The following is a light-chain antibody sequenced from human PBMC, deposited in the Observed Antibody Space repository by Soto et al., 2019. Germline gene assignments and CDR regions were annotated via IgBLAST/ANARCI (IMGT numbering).Light chain of an antibody. CDR3: QSYDTSLSALYV. J-gene: IGLJ1*01. Sequence: QSVLTQPPSVSGAPGQRVTISCTGSTSNIGAGFEVHWYQHVPGKAPKLLIYANTNRPSGVPDRFSGSKSGNTASLAIPWLQAEDEADYYCQSYDTSLSALYVFGTGTKVTVL. V-gene: IGLV1-40*01. CDR2: ANT. CDR1: TSNIGAGFE.